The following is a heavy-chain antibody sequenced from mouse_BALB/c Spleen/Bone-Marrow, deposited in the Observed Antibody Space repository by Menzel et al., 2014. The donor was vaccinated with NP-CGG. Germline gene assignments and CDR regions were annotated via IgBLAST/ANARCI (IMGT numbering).Heavy chain of an antibody. CDR2: ILPGSGST. CDR1: GYTFSSYW. J-gene: IGHJ3*01. Sequence: QVQLQQSGAELMKPGASVKISCKATGYTFSSYWIEWVKQRPGHGLEWIGEILPGSGSTNYNEKFKDKATLTADKSSSTAYMQLSSLTSEDSAVYYCARFFYDYGGPWFAYWGQGTLVTVSA. CDR3: ARFFYDYGGPWFAY. V-gene: IGHV1-9*01. D-gene: IGHD2-4*01.